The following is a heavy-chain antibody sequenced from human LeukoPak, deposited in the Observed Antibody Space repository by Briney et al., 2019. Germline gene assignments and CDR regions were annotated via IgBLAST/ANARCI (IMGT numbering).Heavy chain of an antibody. D-gene: IGHD1-26*01. CDR2: ISGGGGST. CDR3: AKDLYSGSHAECFQH. V-gene: IGHV3-23*01. J-gene: IGHJ1*01. Sequence: GGSLRLSCAASGFTFSSYWMSWVRQAPGKGLEWVSGISGGGGSTYYADSVKGRFTISRDNSEDTLYLQMSSLRAEDTAVYYCAKDLYSGSHAECFQHWGQGTLVTVSS. CDR1: GFTFSSYW.